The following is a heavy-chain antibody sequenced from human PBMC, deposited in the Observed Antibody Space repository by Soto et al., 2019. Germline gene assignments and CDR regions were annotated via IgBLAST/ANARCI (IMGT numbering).Heavy chain of an antibody. J-gene: IGHJ4*02. CDR1: GFTFSSYG. CDR3: PRERRGWGGPLDD. D-gene: IGHD3-10*01. Sequence: QVQLVESGGGVVQPGRSLRLSCAASGFTFSSYGMHWVRQAPGKGLEWVAVIWYDGSNKYYADSVKGRFTISRDNSKNTLYMQMNSLIAEDTAVYDCPRERRGWGGPLDDWGRGPLVTVSS. CDR2: IWYDGSNK. V-gene: IGHV3-33*01.